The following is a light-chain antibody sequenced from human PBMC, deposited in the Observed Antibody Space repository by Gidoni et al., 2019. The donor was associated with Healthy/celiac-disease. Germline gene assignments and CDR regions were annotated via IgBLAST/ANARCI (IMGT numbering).Light chain of an antibody. J-gene: IGKJ4*01. V-gene: IGKV1-39*01. Sequence: IQMTQSPSSLSASVGDRVTITCRASQSISSYLNWYQQKPGKAPKLLIYAASSLQSGVPSRFSGSGPGTDFTLTISSLQPEDFATYYCQQSYSTPLTFXGXTKVEIK. CDR3: QQSYSTPLT. CDR2: AAS. CDR1: QSISSY.